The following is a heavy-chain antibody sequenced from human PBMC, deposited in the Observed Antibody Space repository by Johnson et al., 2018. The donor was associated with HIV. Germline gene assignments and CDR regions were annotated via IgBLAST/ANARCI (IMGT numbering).Heavy chain of an antibody. J-gene: IGHJ3*02. CDR2: IKQDGSEK. V-gene: IGHV3-7*04. CDR3: AREGRRDAFDI. Sequence: VQLVESGGGVVGPGGSLRLSCGASGFTFDDYDLTWVRQIPGKGLEWVAHIKQDGSEKYYVDSVKGRFTISRDNAKNSLYLQMNSLRAEDTAVYYCAREGRRDAFDIWGQGTMVTVSS. CDR1: GFTFDDYD.